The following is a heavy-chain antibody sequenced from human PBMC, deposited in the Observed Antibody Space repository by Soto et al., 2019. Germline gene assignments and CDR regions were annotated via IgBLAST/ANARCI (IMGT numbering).Heavy chain of an antibody. CDR2: ISNNGGST. D-gene: IGHD2-21*02. CDR3: ARVNYCGGGCCYTFDY. CDR1: GFTFSSYA. Sequence: GGSLRLSCTASGFTFSSYAMYWVRQAPGKGLEYVSTISNNGGSTYYANSVKGRFTISRDNSKNTLYLQMGSLRDEDMGVYYCARVNYCGGGCCYTFDYWGQGTLVTVSS. V-gene: IGHV3-64*01. J-gene: IGHJ4*02.